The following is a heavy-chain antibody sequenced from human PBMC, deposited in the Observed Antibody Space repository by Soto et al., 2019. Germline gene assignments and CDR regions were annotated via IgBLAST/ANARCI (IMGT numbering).Heavy chain of an antibody. V-gene: IGHV3-30*03. CDR2: ISYDGSNK. D-gene: IGHD2-15*01. CDR1: GFPFSSYG. CDR3: AGGQYYFAF. J-gene: IGHJ4*02. Sequence: QVQLVESGGGVVQPGRSLRLSCAASGFPFSSYGMHWVRQAPGKGLEWVAHISYDGSNKHYTDSVKGRFTISIDNSKNMLYLPTCILTAEDTAVYYRAGGQYYFAFFGQVTRVSVSS.